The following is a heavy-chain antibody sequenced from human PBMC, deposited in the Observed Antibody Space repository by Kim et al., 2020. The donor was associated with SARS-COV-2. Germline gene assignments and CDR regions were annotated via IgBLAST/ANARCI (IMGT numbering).Heavy chain of an antibody. D-gene: IGHD5-12*01. CDR2: N. CDR3: TRDYNGYRFHY. J-gene: IGHJ4*02. Sequence: NNYAVSVKSRITINTDTSRNQYSRQLNSVSPEDTAVYYCTRDYNGYRFHYWGQGTLVTVSS. V-gene: IGHV6-1*01.